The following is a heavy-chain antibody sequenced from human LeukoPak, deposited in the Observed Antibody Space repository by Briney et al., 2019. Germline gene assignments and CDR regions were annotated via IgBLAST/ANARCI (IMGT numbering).Heavy chain of an antibody. D-gene: IGHD6-19*01. V-gene: IGHV1-18*01. CDR2: ISAYNGNT. J-gene: IGHJ4*02. Sequence: ASVTVSFKASGYTFTSYGISWVRQAPGQGLEWMGWISAYNGNTNYAQKLQGRVTMTTDTSTSTAYMELRSLRSDDTAVYYCARDRAAVAAPAALDYWGQGTLVTVSS. CDR3: ARDRAAVAAPAALDY. CDR1: GYTFTSYG.